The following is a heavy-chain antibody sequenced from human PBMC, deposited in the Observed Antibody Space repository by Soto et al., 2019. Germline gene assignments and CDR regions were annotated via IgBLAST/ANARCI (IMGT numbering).Heavy chain of an antibody. Sequence: PVESLKISCNGSAYTFTNYYIGWVRQVAGKGLEWMGIIYPSDSYTNYSPSFQGHVTISADKSISTAYLQWSSLKTSDTAIYYCARHGLYGSDWDGLAVWGQGNTVTVSS. CDR3: ARHGLYGSDWDGLAV. D-gene: IGHD3-16*01. J-gene: IGHJ6*02. V-gene: IGHV5-51*01. CDR1: AYTFTNYY. CDR2: IYPSDSYT.